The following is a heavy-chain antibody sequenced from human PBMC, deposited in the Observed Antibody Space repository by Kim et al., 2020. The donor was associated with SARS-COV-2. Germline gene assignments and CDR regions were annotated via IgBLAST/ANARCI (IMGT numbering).Heavy chain of an antibody. CDR3: ARSLYCSSTSCFYAMDV. CDR2: ISTSGSTI. Sequence: GGSLRLSCAASGFTFSTYEMNWVRQAPGKGLEWISYISTSGSTIYYADSVKGRFTTSRDNAKSSLSLQMNSLRAEDTAVYYCARSLYCSSTSCFYAMDVWDQETTVTVSS. CDR1: GFTFSTYE. J-gene: IGHJ6*02. V-gene: IGHV3-48*03. D-gene: IGHD2-2*01.